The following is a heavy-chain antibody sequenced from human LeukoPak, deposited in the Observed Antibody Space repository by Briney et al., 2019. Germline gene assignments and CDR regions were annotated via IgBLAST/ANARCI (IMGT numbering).Heavy chain of an antibody. Sequence: PGGSLRLSCAASGFSLSSYEMSWVRQAPGKGLEWVSYISRSGDTIHYADSVKGRFTISRDNAKNSLYLQINSLRAEDTAVYYCARGPARPHYYYYYMDVWGKGTTVTVSS. CDR1: GFSLSSYE. CDR3: ARGPARPHYYYYYMDV. J-gene: IGHJ6*03. CDR2: ISRSGDTI. V-gene: IGHV3-48*03.